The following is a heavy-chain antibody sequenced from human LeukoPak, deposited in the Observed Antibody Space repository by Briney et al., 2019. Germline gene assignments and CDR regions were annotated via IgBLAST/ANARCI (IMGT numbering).Heavy chain of an antibody. Sequence: GGSLRLSCATSGFTFRNYWMSWVRQAPGKGLEWLANIKQDGSEKYYVDSVKGRFTISRDDAKNSLYLQMNSLRAEDTAVHYCARSGLSRFGFWGQGTLVTVSS. CDR3: ARSGLSRFGF. CDR2: IKQDGSEK. J-gene: IGHJ4*02. CDR1: GFTFRNYW. D-gene: IGHD2/OR15-2a*01. V-gene: IGHV3-7*03.